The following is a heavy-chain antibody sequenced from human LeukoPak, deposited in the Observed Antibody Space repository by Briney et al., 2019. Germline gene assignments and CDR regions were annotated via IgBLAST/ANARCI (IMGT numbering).Heavy chain of an antibody. Sequence: PGGSLRLSCAASGFTFSSYGMSWVRQAPGKGLEWVSAISGSGGSTYYADSVKGRFTISRDNSKNTLYLQMNSLRAEDTAVYYCAKGFGVGSWYPFNFDYWGQGTLVTVSS. J-gene: IGHJ4*02. D-gene: IGHD6-13*01. CDR1: GFTFSSYG. V-gene: IGHV3-23*01. CDR2: ISGSGGST. CDR3: AKGFGVGSWYPFNFDY.